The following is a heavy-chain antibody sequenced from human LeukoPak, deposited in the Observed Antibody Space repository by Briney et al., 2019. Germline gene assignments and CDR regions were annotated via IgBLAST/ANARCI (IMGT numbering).Heavy chain of an antibody. Sequence: GGSLRLSCAASGCTFSSYWMSWVRQAPGKGLEWVANIKQDGSEKYYVDSVKGRFSVSRDNAKNSLYLQMNSLRAEDTAVYFCARESGYGSGTYGDYWGQGTLVTVST. CDR3: ARESGYGSGTYGDY. J-gene: IGHJ4*02. CDR2: IKQDGSEK. V-gene: IGHV3-7*01. CDR1: GCTFSSYW. D-gene: IGHD3-10*01.